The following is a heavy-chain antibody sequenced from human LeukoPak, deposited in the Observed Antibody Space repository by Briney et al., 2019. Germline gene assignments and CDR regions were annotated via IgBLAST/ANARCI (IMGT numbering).Heavy chain of an antibody. V-gene: IGHV1-3*01. CDR1: GYSFTSYT. CDR2: INAGNGNT. J-gene: IGHJ4*02. CDR3: ARVGAMDYYGQATY. Sequence: ASVKVSCKASGYSFTSYTMDWVRQAPGQRLEWMGWINAGNGNTKYSQKLQGRVTITRDTSASTVYTELSSLTSEDTAVYYCARVGAMDYYGQATYWGQGTLVTVSS. D-gene: IGHD3-10*01.